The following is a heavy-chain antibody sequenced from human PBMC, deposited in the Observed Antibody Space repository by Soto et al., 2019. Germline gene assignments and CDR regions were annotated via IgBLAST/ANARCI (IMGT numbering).Heavy chain of an antibody. D-gene: IGHD6-13*01. CDR1: GFTFSSYA. Sequence: EVQLLESGGGLVQPGGSLRLSCAASGFTFSSYAMSWVRQAPGKGLEWVSAISGSGGSTYYADSVKGRFTISRDNSKNTLYLQMNSLRAEDTAVYYCAKDRVPLTSSSWGFDYWGQGTLVTVSS. J-gene: IGHJ4*02. CDR2: ISGSGGST. V-gene: IGHV3-23*01. CDR3: AKDRVPLTSSSWGFDY.